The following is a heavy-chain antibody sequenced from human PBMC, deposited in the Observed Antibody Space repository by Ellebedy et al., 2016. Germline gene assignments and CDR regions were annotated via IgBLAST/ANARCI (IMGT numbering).Heavy chain of an antibody. CDR3: ARARVGYYGSGSSQPYYFDY. J-gene: IGHJ4*02. CDR1: GGTFSSYA. V-gene: IGHV1-69*13. CDR2: IIPIFGTA. D-gene: IGHD3-10*01. Sequence: SVKVSXXASGGTFSSYAISWVRQAPGQGLEWMGGIIPIFGTANYAQKFQGRVTITADESTSTAYMELSSLRSEDTAVYYCARARVGYYGSGSSQPYYFDYWGQGTLVTVSS.